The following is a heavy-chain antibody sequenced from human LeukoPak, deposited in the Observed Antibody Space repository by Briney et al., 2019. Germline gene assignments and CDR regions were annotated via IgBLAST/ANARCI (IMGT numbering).Heavy chain of an antibody. J-gene: IGHJ6*04. Sequence: SGGSLRLSCAASGFTFDDYGMSWVRQAPGKGLEWVSGINWNGGSTGYADSVKGRFTISRDNAKNSLYLQMNSLRAEDTAMYYCARGFWSGYPPDVWGKGTTVTVSS. CDR1: GFTFDDYG. V-gene: IGHV3-20*04. D-gene: IGHD3-3*01. CDR3: ARGFWSGYPPDV. CDR2: INWNGGST.